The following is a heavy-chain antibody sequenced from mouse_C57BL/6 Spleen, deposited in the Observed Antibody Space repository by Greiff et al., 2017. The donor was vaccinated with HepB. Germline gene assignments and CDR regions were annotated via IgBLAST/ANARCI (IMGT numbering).Heavy chain of an antibody. D-gene: IGHD2-4*01. CDR1: GFTFSSYA. J-gene: IGHJ3*01. CDR2: ISDGGSYT. Sequence: EVNLVESGGGLVKPGGSLKLSCAASGFTFSSYAMSWVRQTPEKRLEWVATISDGGSYTYYPDNVKGRFTISRDNAKNNLYLQMSHLKSEDTAMYYCARDGHYDYDGFAYWGQGTLVTVSA. CDR3: ARDGHYDYDGFAY. V-gene: IGHV5-4*01.